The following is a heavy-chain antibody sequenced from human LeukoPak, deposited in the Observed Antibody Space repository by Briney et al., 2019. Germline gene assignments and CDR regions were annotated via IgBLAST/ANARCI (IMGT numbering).Heavy chain of an antibody. J-gene: IGHJ6*02. CDR2: INTNTGNP. CDR1: GYTFTSYA. D-gene: IGHD3-10*01. CDR3: ARAVSVFSGGSQGYYYGMDV. V-gene: IGHV7-4-1*02. Sequence: GASVKVSCKASGYTFTSYAINWVRQAPGQGLEWMGWINTNTGNPTYAKGFTGRFVFALDTSVSTAYLQISSLKAEDTAVYYCARAVSVFSGGSQGYYYGMDVWGQGTTVTVSS.